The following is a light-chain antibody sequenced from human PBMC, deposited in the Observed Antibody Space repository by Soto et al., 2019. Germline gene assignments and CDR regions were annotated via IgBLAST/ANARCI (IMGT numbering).Light chain of an antibody. CDR1: SSNIGINT. CDR3: AAWDDRLSWV. CDR2: SNN. Sequence: QSVLTQPPSASGTPGQRVTISCSGSSSNIGINTVNWYQQLPGTAPKHLIFSNNQRPSGVPDRFSGSKSGTSASLAISGLQPEDEADYYCAAWDDRLSWVFGGGTKLTVL. V-gene: IGLV1-44*01. J-gene: IGLJ3*02.